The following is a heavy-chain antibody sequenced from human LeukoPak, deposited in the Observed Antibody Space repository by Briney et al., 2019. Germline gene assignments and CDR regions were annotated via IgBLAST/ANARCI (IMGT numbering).Heavy chain of an antibody. CDR1: GFTFSIYG. CDR3: AKDYTGYSFAY. J-gene: IGHJ4*02. V-gene: IGHV3-30*18. D-gene: IGHD3-9*01. CDR2: ISYYGSNK. Sequence: GGSLRLSCAASGFTFSIYGMHWVRQSPGKGLECVAVISYYGSNKYYADSVKGRFTISRDNSKNTLYLQMNSLRAEDAAVYYCAKDYTGYSFAYWGQGTLVTVSS.